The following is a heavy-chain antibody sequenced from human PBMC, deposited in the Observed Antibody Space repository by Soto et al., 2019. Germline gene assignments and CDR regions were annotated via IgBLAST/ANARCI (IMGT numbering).Heavy chain of an antibody. V-gene: IGHV4-30-2*01. D-gene: IGHD2-21*01. Sequence: QLQLQESGSGLLEPSQTLSLTCAVSGGSISSSDYSWSGIRQPPGKGLEWIGYIYHSGSTYYNPSLKSRVTISVDRSKNQFSLKLSSVSAADTAVYYCARGNVVAIDYWGQGTLVTVSS. CDR3: ARGNVVAIDY. J-gene: IGHJ4*02. CDR2: IYHSGST. CDR1: GGSISSSDYS.